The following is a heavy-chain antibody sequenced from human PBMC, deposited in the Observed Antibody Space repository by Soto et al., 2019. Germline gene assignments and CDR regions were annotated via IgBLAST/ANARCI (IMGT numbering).Heavy chain of an antibody. CDR3: ARSTEQLKYYFDY. D-gene: IGHD6-6*01. Sequence: ASVKVACKASGYTLTGSFMAWVRQTPGQGLEWMGWINTNSGGKNYAQKLKGRVTMTRDTSISTAYMERSRLRSDDTAVYYCARSTEQLKYYFDYGGQGTLVTVSS. J-gene: IGHJ4*02. CDR1: GYTLTGSF. V-gene: IGHV1-2*02. CDR2: INTNSGGK.